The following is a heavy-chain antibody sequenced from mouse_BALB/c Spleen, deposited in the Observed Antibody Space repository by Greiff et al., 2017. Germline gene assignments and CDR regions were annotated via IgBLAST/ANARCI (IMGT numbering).Heavy chain of an antibody. J-gene: IGHJ2*01. V-gene: IGHV5-17*02. CDR3: ARSSASCGNYVDY. CDR1: GFTFSSFG. Sequence: EVQGVESGGGLVQPGGSRKLSCAASGFTFSSFGMHWVRQAPEKGLEWVAYISSGSSTIYYADTVKGRFTISRDNPKNTLFLQMTSLRSEDTAMYYCARSSASCGNYVDYWGQGTTLTVSS. D-gene: IGHD2-10*01. CDR2: ISSGSSTI.